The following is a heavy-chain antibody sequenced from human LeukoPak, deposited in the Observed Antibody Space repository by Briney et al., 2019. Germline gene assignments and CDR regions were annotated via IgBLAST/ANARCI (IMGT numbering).Heavy chain of an antibody. CDR2: IYYTGST. CDR1: GVSISNYF. J-gene: IGHJ3*02. CDR3: ARPSRSISTAGAFDI. D-gene: IGHD3-10*01. Sequence: SETLSLTCTVSGVSISNYFWSWIRQPPGKGLEWIGYIYYTGSTNYNPSLKSRVTISVGTSKNQFSLKLSSVTAADTAVYYCARPSRSISTAGAFDIWGQGTMVTVSS. V-gene: IGHV4-59*01.